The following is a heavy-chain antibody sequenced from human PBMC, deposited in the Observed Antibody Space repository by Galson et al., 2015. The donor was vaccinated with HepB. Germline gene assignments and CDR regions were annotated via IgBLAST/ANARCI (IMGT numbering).Heavy chain of an antibody. CDR2: IYPGDSDT. D-gene: IGHD1-20*01. J-gene: IGHJ4*02. CDR1: GYSFTSYW. V-gene: IGHV5-51*03. Sequence: QSGAEVKKPGESLKISCKGSGYSFTSYWIGWVRQMPGKGLEWMGIIYPGDSDTRYSPSFQGQVTISADKSISTAYLQWSSLKASDTAMYYCARWGRITGTPYYFDYWGQGTLVTVSS. CDR3: ARWGRITGTPYYFDY.